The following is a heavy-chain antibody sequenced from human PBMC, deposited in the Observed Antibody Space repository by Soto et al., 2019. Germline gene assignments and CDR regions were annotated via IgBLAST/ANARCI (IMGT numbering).Heavy chain of an antibody. J-gene: IGHJ4*02. CDR1: GYTFTSYG. Sequence: VASVKVSCKASGYTFTSYGISWVRQAPGQGLEWMGWISAYNGNTNYAQKLQGRVTMTTDTSTSTAYMELRSLRSDNTAVYYCARGGYSSSSTRGGLAPRQFDYWGQGTLVTVSS. CDR3: ARGGYSSSSTRGGLAPRQFDY. CDR2: ISAYNGNT. V-gene: IGHV1-18*01. D-gene: IGHD6-6*01.